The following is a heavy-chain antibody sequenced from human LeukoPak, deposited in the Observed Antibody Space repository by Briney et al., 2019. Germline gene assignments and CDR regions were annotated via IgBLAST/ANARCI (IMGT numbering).Heavy chain of an antibody. V-gene: IGHV4-59*01. CDR1: GGSISSYY. CDR3: ARSAVDDAFDI. J-gene: IGHJ3*02. CDR2: IYYSGST. Sequence: PSETLSLTCTVSGGSISSYYWSWIRQPPGKGLEWIGYIYYSGSTNYNPSLKSRVTISVDTSKNRFSLKLSSVTAADTAVYYCARSAVDDAFDIWGQGTMVTVSS.